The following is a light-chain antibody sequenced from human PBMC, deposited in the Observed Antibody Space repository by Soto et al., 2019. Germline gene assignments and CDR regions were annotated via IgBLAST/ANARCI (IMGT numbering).Light chain of an antibody. J-gene: IGLJ1*01. CDR1: YSDVGAYTY. CDR2: GVS. V-gene: IGLV2-14*03. Sequence: QSVLTQPASVSGSPGQSITISCTGTYSDVGAYTYVSWYQHHPGKAPKLMVSGVSNRPSGVSDRFSGSKSGNTASLTISGLQAEDEADYYCSSYTTSSPYVFVIGTKVTVL. CDR3: SSYTTSSPYV.